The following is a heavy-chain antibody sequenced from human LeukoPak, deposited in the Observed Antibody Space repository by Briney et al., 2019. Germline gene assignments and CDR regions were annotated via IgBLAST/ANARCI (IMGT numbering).Heavy chain of an antibody. V-gene: IGHV3-23*01. CDR3: AKEGIANSGWYQYYFDY. CDR2: ISGSGGST. D-gene: IGHD6-19*01. J-gene: IGHJ4*02. Sequence: GGSLRLSCAASGFTFSSYAMSWVRQAPGKGLEWVSAISGSGGSTYYADSVKGRFTISRDNSKSTLYLQMNSLRAEDTAVYYCAKEGIANSGWYQYYFDYWGQGTLVTVSS. CDR1: GFTFSSYA.